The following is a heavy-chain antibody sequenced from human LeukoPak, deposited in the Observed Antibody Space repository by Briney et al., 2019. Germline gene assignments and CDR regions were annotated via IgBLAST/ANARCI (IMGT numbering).Heavy chain of an antibody. J-gene: IGHJ4*02. Sequence: GASVKVSCKASGGTFSSYAISWVRQSPGQGLEWMGWISAYNGNTNYAQKLQGRVTMTTDTSTSTAYMELRSLRSDDTAVYYCARNQYQLLYASLDYWGQGTLVTVSS. CDR3: ARNQYQLLYASLDY. CDR1: GGTFSSYA. V-gene: IGHV1-18*01. D-gene: IGHD2-2*02. CDR2: ISAYNGNT.